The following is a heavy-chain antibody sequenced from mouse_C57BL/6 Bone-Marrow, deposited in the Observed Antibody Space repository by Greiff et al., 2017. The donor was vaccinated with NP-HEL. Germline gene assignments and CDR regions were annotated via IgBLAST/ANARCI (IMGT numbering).Heavy chain of an antibody. J-gene: IGHJ4*01. CDR2: IHPNSGST. CDR1: GYTFTSYW. D-gene: IGHD1-2*01. V-gene: IGHV1-64*01. CDR3: ARPRQRAIDY. Sequence: VQLQQPGAELVKPGASVKLSCKASGYTFTSYWMHWVKQRPGQGLEWIGMIHPNSGSTNYNEKFKSKATLTVDKSSSTAYMQLSSLTSDDSAVYYCARPRQRAIDYWGQGTSVTVSS.